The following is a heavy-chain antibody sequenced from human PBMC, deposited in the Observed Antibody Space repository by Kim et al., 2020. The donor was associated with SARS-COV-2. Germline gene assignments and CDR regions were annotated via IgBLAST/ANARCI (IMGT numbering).Heavy chain of an antibody. Sequence: SETLSLTCAVYGGSFSGYYWSWIRQPPGKGLEWIGEINHSGSTNYNPSLKSRVTISVDTSKNQFSLKLSSVTAADTAVYYCARGLRVLVYLRIAAYYFDYWGQGTLVTVSS. J-gene: IGHJ4*02. D-gene: IGHD6-6*01. CDR1: GGSFSGYY. CDR2: INHSGST. CDR3: ARGLRVLVYLRIAAYYFDY. V-gene: IGHV4-34*01.